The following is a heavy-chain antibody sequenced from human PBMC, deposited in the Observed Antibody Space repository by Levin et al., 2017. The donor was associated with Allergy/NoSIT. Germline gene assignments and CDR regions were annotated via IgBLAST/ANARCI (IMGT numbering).Heavy chain of an antibody. CDR3: ARPAYCSGGSCYPGYFDL. Sequence: ESLKISCAVYGGSFSGYYWSWIRQPPGKGLEWLGEINHSGSTNYNPSLKSRVTIPVDTSKNQFSLKLSSVTAADTAVYYCARPAYCSGGSCYPGYFDLWGRGTLVTVSS. V-gene: IGHV4-34*01. J-gene: IGHJ2*01. D-gene: IGHD2-15*01. CDR1: GGSFSGYY. CDR2: INHSGST.